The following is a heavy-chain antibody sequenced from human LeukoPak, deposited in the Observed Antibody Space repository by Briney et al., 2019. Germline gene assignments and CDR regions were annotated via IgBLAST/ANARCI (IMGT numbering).Heavy chain of an antibody. CDR2: ISYDGSNK. D-gene: IGHD3-9*01. CDR1: GFTFSSYG. V-gene: IGHV3-30*03. CDR3: ARDERYFDWLLYGSLFDY. J-gene: IGHJ4*02. Sequence: GGSLRLSCAASGFTFSSYGMHWVRQAPGKGLEWVAVISYDGSNKYYADSVKGRFTISRDNAKNSLYLQMNSLRAEDAAVYYCARDERYFDWLLYGSLFDYWGQGTLVTVSS.